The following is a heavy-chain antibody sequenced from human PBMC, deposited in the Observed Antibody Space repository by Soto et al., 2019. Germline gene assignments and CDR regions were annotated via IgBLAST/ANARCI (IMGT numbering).Heavy chain of an antibody. J-gene: IGHJ6*03. CDR3: ARGTRGQVVLYYYYYMDV. D-gene: IGHD2-15*01. Sequence: GGSLRLSCAASGFTFSSYWMTWVRQAPGRGLEWVANIKEDGGEKYSVDSVKGRFTISRDNAKNSLYLQMNSLRAEDTAVYYCARGTRGQVVLYYYYYMDVWGKGTTVTVSS. CDR1: GFTFSSYW. CDR2: IKEDGGEK. V-gene: IGHV3-7*01.